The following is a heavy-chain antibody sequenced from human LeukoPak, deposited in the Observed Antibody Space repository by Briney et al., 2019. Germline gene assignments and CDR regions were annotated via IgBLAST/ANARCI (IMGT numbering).Heavy chain of an antibody. V-gene: IGHV4-4*07. Sequence: SETLSLTCTVSGGSISSYYWSWIRQPAGKGLEWIGCIYTSGVTTYTPSLKTRVSISLDMSKNQISLNLNSVTAADTAVYYCARGLWDNGDRFEYWGPGTLVTVSS. CDR2: IYTSGVT. CDR1: GGSISSYY. D-gene: IGHD4-17*01. CDR3: ARGLWDNGDRFEY. J-gene: IGHJ4*02.